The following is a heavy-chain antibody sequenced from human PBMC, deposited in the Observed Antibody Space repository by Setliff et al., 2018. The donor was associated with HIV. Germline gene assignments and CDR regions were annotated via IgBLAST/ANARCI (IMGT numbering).Heavy chain of an antibody. CDR3: VRRDGYKFDY. D-gene: IGHD5-12*01. V-gene: IGHV5-10-1*01. J-gene: IGHJ4*02. CDR2: IDPSNSNT. CDR1: GYSFTSYW. Sequence: PGESLKISCKGSGYSFTSYWISWVRQMPGKGLEWMGRIDPSNSNTNYSPSFQGHVTIPADKSISTAYLQWSSLKASDTAMYYCVRRDGYKFDYWGQGTLVTVPQ.